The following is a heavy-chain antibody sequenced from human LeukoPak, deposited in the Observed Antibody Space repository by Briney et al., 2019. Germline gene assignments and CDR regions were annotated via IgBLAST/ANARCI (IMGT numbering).Heavy chain of an antibody. CDR1: GFTFSDYY. J-gene: IGHJ4*02. V-gene: IGHV3-11*05. CDR2: ITSSSSDT. D-gene: IGHD3-9*01. Sequence: KSGGSLTLSCAASGFTFSDYYMSWIRHAPGKGLECVSYITSSSSDTNYSHSVKGRFTISRDNATKSLYLQMNSLRAEDTAVYYCARDYDILTGYFRGGFDYWGQGNLVTVSS. CDR3: ARDYDILTGYFRGGFDY.